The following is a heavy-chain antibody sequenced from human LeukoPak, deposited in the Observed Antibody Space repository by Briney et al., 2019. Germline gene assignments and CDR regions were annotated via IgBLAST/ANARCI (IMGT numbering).Heavy chain of an antibody. CDR1: GGSISSYY. J-gene: IGHJ4*02. D-gene: IGHD3-16*02. V-gene: IGHV4-59*01. Sequence: SETLSLTCTVSGGSISSYYWSWIRQPPGKRLEWIGYIYYSGSTNYNPSLKSRVTISVDTSKKRFSLKLSSVTAADTAVFYCASGITFGGVIVPGVWGQGTLVTVSS. CDR3: ASGITFGGVIVPGV. CDR2: IYYSGST.